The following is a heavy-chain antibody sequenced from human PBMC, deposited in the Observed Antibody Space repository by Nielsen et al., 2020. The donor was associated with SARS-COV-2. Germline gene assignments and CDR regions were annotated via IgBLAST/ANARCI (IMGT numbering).Heavy chain of an antibody. CDR2: INHSGST. Sequence: SETLSLTCAVYGGSFSGYYWSWIRQPPGKGLEWIGEINHSGSTNYNPSLKSRVTISVDTSKNQFSLKLSSVTAADTAVYYCARGTGYSYGDYWGQGTLVTVSS. V-gene: IGHV4-34*01. J-gene: IGHJ4*02. CDR3: ARGTGYSYGDY. D-gene: IGHD5-18*01. CDR1: GGSFSGYY.